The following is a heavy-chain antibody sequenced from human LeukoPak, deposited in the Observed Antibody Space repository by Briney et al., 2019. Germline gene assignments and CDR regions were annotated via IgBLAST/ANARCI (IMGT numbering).Heavy chain of an antibody. CDR1: GGTFSSYA. Sequence: ASVKVSCKASGGTFSSYAISWVRQAPGQGLEWMGWISAYNGNTNYAQKLQGRVTMTTDTSTSTAYMELRSLRSDDTAVYYCASIGGSYYDAFDIWGQGTMVTVPS. J-gene: IGHJ3*02. D-gene: IGHD1-26*01. CDR3: ASIGGSYYDAFDI. V-gene: IGHV1-18*01. CDR2: ISAYNGNT.